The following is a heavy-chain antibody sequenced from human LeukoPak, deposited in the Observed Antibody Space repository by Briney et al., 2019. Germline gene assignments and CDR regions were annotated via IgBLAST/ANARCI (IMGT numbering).Heavy chain of an antibody. D-gene: IGHD6-25*01. CDR2: IYYSGST. J-gene: IGHJ4*02. V-gene: IGHV4-59*11. CDR3: ARQYSSALGSDFDY. Sequence: PSETLSLTCIVSGDSISSHHWSWIRQPPGKGLEWIGYIYYSGSTNYNPSLKSRVTISVDTSKNQFSLKLSSVTAADTAVYYCARQYSSALGSDFDYWGQGTLVTVSS. CDR1: GDSISSHH.